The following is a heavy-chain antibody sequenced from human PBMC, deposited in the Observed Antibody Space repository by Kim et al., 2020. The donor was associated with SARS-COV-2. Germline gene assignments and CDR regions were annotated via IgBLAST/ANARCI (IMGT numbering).Heavy chain of an antibody. Sequence: LKSQVTISVDTSKNQFSLKLSSVTAADTAVYYCARAARYYYYDSSGYYAYWGQGTLVTVSS. D-gene: IGHD3-22*01. V-gene: IGHV4-34*01. J-gene: IGHJ4*02. CDR3: ARAARYYYYDSSGYYAY.